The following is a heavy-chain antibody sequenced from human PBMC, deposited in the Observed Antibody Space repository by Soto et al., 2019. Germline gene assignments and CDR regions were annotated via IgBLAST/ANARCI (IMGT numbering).Heavy chain of an antibody. CDR3: ASPTVGGFAH. CDR1: GFTFRTYW. CDR2: INTDGTGT. Sequence: DVQLVESGGAVVQPGGALRLSCAASGFTFRTYWMQWVRQVAGKGLVWVAHINTDGTGTSYADSVKGRFTISRDNAKNTLFLQMNDLRADDSSLYYCASPTVGGFAHWGTGHLVTVSS. D-gene: IGHD4-17*01. V-gene: IGHV3-74*01. J-gene: IGHJ4*01.